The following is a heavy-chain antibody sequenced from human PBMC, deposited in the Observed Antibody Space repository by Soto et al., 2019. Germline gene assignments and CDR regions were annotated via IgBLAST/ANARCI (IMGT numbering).Heavy chain of an antibody. D-gene: IGHD3-16*01. CDR2: INPNSGGT. CDR1: GYTFTGYY. Sequence: ASVKVSCKASGYTFTGYYMHWVRQAPGQGLEWMGWINPNSGGTNYAQKFQGWVTMTRDTSISTAYMELSRLRADDTAVYYCAESRGGGFYGMAVWGQGTTVTVSS. CDR3: AESRGGGFYGMAV. V-gene: IGHV1-2*04. J-gene: IGHJ6*02.